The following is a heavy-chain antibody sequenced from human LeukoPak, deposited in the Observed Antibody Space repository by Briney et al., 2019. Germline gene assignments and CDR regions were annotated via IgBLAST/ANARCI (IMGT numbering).Heavy chain of an antibody. J-gene: IGHJ3*02. D-gene: IGHD6-19*01. Sequence: GGSLRLSSVASGFTLSSYAMSWVRQAPGKGLEWVSGVTASGGSTPYADSVKGRLTISRHTSKNTLYLQMNSLRAEDTALYYCAKEREWLVAFENWGPGTTVTVSS. CDR1: GFTLSSYA. V-gene: IGHV3-23*01. CDR3: AKEREWLVAFEN. CDR2: VTASGGST.